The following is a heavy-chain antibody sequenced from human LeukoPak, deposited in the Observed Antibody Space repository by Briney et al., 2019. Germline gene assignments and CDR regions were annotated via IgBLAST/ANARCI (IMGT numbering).Heavy chain of an antibody. CDR2: IYTSGST. V-gene: IGHV4-4*07. D-gene: IGHD5-12*01. CDR1: GGSLGSYY. J-gene: IGHJ5*02. Sequence: SETLSLTCTVSGGSLGSYYWGWVRQPAGKGMEWIWRIYTSGSTNYNPSLKSRVTMSVDTSKNQFSLKLSSVTAADTAVYYCAREGIVATILNWFDPWGQGTLVTVSS. CDR3: AREGIVATILNWFDP.